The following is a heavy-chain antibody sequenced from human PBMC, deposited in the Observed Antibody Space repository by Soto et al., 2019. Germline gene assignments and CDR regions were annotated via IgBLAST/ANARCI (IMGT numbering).Heavy chain of an antibody. CDR1: GYTFTSYG. CDR2: ISASNGNT. Sequence: QVQLVQSGAEVKNSGASVKVSCKASGYTFTSYGFSWVRQAPGQGLEWMGWISASNGNTNYAQKLQGRVTMTTDTSTGTAYMELRSLRSEDTAVYYCARSRAVGAYDAFDIWGQGTMVTVSS. V-gene: IGHV1-18*01. J-gene: IGHJ3*02. CDR3: ARSRAVGAYDAFDI. D-gene: IGHD1-26*01.